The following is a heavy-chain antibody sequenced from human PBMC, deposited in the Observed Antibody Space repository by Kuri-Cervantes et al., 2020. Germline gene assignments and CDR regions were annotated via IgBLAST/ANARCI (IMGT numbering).Heavy chain of an antibody. CDR1: GDSISSTNW. Sequence: SETLSLTCAVSGDSISSTNWWGWIRQPPGKGLEWIGYIYYSGTTFSNPSLKSRVTISVDTSKNQFSLKLSSVTAADTAVYYCARGSSRAVRVDYWGQGTLVTVSS. J-gene: IGHJ4*02. V-gene: IGHV4-28*03. CDR3: ARGSSRAVRVDY. CDR2: IYYSGTT. D-gene: IGHD6-6*01.